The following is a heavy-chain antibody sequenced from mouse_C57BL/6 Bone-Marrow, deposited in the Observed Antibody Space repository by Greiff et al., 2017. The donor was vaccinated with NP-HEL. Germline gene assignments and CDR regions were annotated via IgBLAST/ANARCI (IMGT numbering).Heavy chain of an antibody. Sequence: DVKLQESGPGLVKPSQSLSLTCSVTGYSITSGYYWNWIRQFPGNKLEWMGYISYDGSNNYNPSLKNRISITRDTSKNQFFLKLNSVTTEDTATYYCARYYGSSSYYFDYWGQGTTLTVSS. CDR2: ISYDGSN. D-gene: IGHD1-1*01. CDR3: ARYYGSSSYYFDY. V-gene: IGHV3-6*01. CDR1: GYSITSGYY. J-gene: IGHJ2*01.